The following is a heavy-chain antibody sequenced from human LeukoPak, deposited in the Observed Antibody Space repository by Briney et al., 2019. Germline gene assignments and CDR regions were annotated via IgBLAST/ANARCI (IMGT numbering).Heavy chain of an antibody. V-gene: IGHV4-39*01. CDR3: ARLQGGTYYYDSSGYLNWFGP. Sequence: SETLSLTCTVSGGSINSSSYYWGWIRQPPGKGLECIGSIYYSGSTYYNPSLKSRVTISVDTSMNQFSLKLSSVTAADTAVYYCARLQGGTYYYDSSGYLNWFGPWGQGTLVTVSS. J-gene: IGHJ5*02. D-gene: IGHD3-22*01. CDR2: IYYSGST. CDR1: GGSINSSSYY.